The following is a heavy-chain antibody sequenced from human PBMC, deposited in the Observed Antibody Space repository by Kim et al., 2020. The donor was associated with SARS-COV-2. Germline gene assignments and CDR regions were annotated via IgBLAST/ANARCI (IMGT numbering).Heavy chain of an antibody. CDR3: AKATRDVDTRYYFDY. CDR2: ISWNSGSI. Sequence: GGSLRLSCAASGFTFDDYAMHWVRQAPGKGLEWVSGISWNSGSIGYADSVKGRFTISRDNAKNSLYLQMNSLRAEDTALYYCAKATRDVDTRYYFDYLG. CDR1: GFTFDDYA. D-gene: IGHD5-18*01. V-gene: IGHV3-9*01. J-gene: IGHJ4*01.